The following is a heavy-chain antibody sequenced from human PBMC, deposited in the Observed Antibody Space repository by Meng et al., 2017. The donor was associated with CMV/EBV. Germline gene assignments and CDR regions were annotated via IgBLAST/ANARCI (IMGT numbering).Heavy chain of an antibody. D-gene: IGHD3-3*01. Sequence: GESLKISCAASGFTFSSYSMNWVRQAPGKGLEWVSSISSSSSYIYYADSVKGRFTISRDNAKNSLYLQMNSLRAEDTAIYYCARVGTRFLEWLSWGQGTLVTVS. J-gene: IGHJ4*02. V-gene: IGHV3-21*01. CDR3: ARVGTRFLEWLS. CDR2: ISSSSSYI. CDR1: GFTFSSYS.